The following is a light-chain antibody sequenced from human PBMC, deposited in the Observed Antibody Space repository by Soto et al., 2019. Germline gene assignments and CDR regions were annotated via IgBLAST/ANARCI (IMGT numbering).Light chain of an antibody. Sequence: DIHMTQSPSTMSASVGYTVTITCRASQTISGWLAWYQQKPGKAPRLLIYTASTLESGVPSRFSASGSGTEFTLTISSLHPDDFATYYCQEYNNYWTFGQGTKVDIK. J-gene: IGKJ1*01. V-gene: IGKV1-5*01. CDR3: QEYNNYWT. CDR1: QTISGW. CDR2: TAS.